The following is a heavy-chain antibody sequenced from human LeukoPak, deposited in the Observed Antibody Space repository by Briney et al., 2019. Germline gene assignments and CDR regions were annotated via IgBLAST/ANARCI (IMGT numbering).Heavy chain of an antibody. CDR3: ARTAYDSSGYYSYYYYMDV. D-gene: IGHD3-22*01. CDR1: GGSISSSSYY. CDR2: IYYSGST. J-gene: IGHJ6*03. Sequence: SETLSLTCTVSGGSISSSSYYWVWIRQPPGKELEWIGSIYYSGSTYYNPSLKSRVTISVDTSKNQFSLKLSSVTAADTAVYYCARTAYDSSGYYSYYYYMDVWGKGTTVTISS. V-gene: IGHV4-39*01.